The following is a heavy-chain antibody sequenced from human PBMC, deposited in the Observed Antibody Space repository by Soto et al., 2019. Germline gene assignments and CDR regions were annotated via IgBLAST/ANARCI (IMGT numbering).Heavy chain of an antibody. Sequence: QVQLVESGGGVVQPGRSLRLSCAASGFTFSSYGMHWVRQAPGKGLEWVAVIWYDGSNKYYADSVKGRFTISRDNSKNTLYLQMNSLRAEDTAVYYCAIDQNGMAVVAFCYCDYGGQGTLVTVSS. CDR3: AIDQNGMAVVAFCYCDY. CDR2: IWYDGSNK. D-gene: IGHD6-19*01. CDR1: GFTFSSYG. J-gene: IGHJ4*02. V-gene: IGHV3-33*01.